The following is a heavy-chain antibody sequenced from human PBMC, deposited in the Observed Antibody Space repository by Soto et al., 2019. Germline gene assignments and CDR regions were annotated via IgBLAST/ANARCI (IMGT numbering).Heavy chain of an antibody. CDR1: GFTFSSYA. Sequence: GGSLRLSCAASGFTFSSYAMHWVRQAPGKGLEWVAVISYDGSNKYYADSVKGRFTISRDNSKNTLYLQMNSLRAEDTAVYYCARDSSGYYNGGAFDIWGQGTMVTVSS. CDR3: ARDSSGYYNGGAFDI. D-gene: IGHD3-22*01. CDR2: ISYDGSNK. J-gene: IGHJ3*02. V-gene: IGHV3-30-3*01.